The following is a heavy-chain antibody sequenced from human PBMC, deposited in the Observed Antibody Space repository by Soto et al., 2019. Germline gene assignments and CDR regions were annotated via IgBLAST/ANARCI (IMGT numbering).Heavy chain of an antibody. D-gene: IGHD4-17*01. J-gene: IGHJ4*01. CDR1: GYTFTSYG. V-gene: IGHV1-18*01. CDR2: ISAYNGNT. CDR3: ARGLTHTVTTFDY. Sequence: GASVKLSCKASGYTFTSYGSSWVRQAPGQGVEWMGWISAYNGNTNYAQKLQGRVPMTTDTSTSTAYIALRSLRSDHTAVYYCARGLTHTVTTFDYWGHGTLVTVSS.